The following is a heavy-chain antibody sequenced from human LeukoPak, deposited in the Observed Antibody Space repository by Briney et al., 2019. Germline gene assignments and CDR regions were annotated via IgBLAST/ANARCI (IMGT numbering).Heavy chain of an antibody. CDR2: ISGSGGST. V-gene: IGHV3-23*01. CDR3: AKDAPYYYDSSGPYPQRAFDI. J-gene: IGHJ3*02. Sequence: PGGSLRLSCAASGFTFSSYAMSWVRQAPGKGLEWVSAISGSGGSTYYADSVKGRFTISRDNSKNTLYLQMNSLRAEDTAVYYCAKDAPYYYDSSGPYPQRAFDIWGQGTMVTVSS. D-gene: IGHD3-22*01. CDR1: GFTFSSYA.